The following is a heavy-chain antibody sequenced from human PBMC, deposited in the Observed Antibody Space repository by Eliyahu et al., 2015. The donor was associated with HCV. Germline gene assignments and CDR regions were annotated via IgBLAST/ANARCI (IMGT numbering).Heavy chain of an antibody. CDR3: AKDQNSGYPLYGMDV. Sequence: EVQLVESGGGLVQPGRSLRLSCAASGFTFDDYAMHWVRQAPGKGLEWVSGISWNSGSIGYADSVKGRFTISRDNAKNSLYLQMNSLRAEDTALYYCAKDQNSGYPLYGMDVWGQGTTVTVSS. CDR1: GFTFDDYA. J-gene: IGHJ6*02. V-gene: IGHV3-9*01. CDR2: ISWNSGSI. D-gene: IGHD5-12*01.